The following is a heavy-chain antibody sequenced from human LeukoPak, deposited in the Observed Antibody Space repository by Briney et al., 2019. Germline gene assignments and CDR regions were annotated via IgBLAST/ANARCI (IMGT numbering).Heavy chain of an antibody. CDR1: GFTVTSNY. CDR2: IYSGGST. D-gene: IGHD3-22*01. Sequence: GGSLRFSCAASGFTVTSNYMSWVRQAPGKGLEWVSVIYSGGSTYYTDSVKGRFTISRDNSKNTLYLQMNSLRAEDTAVYYCAKDVKSYYDSSGYYHFDYWGQGTLVTVSS. J-gene: IGHJ4*02. CDR3: AKDVKSYYDSSGYYHFDY. V-gene: IGHV3-53*01.